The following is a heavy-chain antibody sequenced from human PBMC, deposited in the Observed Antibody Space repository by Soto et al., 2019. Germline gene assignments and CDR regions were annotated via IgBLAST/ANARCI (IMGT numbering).Heavy chain of an antibody. D-gene: IGHD3-9*01. CDR2: MFYSGST. Sequence: QVQLQESGPGLVKPSETLSLTCSVSGGSISSYYWSWIRQPPGKVLEWIGYMFYSGSTKYNPSLKSRVTISADTSKTQFSLNLRSVTAADTAVYYCARDKGRYDSGMDVWGQGTTVTVSS. CDR1: GGSISSYY. CDR3: ARDKGRYDSGMDV. V-gene: IGHV4-59*01. J-gene: IGHJ6*02.